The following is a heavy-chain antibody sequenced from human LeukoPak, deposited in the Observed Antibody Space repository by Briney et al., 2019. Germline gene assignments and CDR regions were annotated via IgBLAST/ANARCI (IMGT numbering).Heavy chain of an antibody. Sequence: PGGSLRLSCAASGFTFNTYGTHWVRQAPGKGLEWIAVVWSDGSNRFYADSVEGRFTISRDNSKNTLYLQMNSLRAEDTAVYYCAKSNTESQTTVGNWGQGTPVSVSS. CDR1: GFTFNTYG. CDR3: AKSNTESQTTVGN. CDR2: VWSDGSNR. V-gene: IGHV3-33*06. D-gene: IGHD1-14*01. J-gene: IGHJ4*02.